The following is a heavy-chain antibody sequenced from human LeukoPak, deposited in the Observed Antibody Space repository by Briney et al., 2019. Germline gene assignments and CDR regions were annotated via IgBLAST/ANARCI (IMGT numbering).Heavy chain of an antibody. J-gene: IGHJ4*02. V-gene: IGHV3-48*04. CDR2: ISSTSDTI. CDR3: AKDHPIVVVPAAIDYFDY. CDR1: GFTFSSYS. Sequence: GGSLRLSCAASGFTFSSYSMNWVRQAPGKGLEWLSYISSTSDTIYYADSVKGRFTISRDNAKNSLYLQMNSLRAEDTAVYYCAKDHPIVVVPAAIDYFDYWGQGTLVTVSS. D-gene: IGHD2-2*02.